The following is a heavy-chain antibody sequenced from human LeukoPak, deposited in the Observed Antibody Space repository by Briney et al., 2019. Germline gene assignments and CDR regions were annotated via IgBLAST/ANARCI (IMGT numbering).Heavy chain of an antibody. V-gene: IGHV3-30-3*01. CDR1: GFTFSSYA. CDR2: ISYDGTNK. J-gene: IGHJ6*02. D-gene: IGHD4-17*01. Sequence: GGSLRLSCAASGFTFSSYAMHWVRQAPGKGLEWVALISYDGTNKYYADSVKGRFTISRDNSKNTLYLQMNSLRAEDTAVYYCASRPQSRPSDGDDDNYYYYGMDVWGQGTTVTVSS. CDR3: ASRPQSRPSDGDDDNYYYYGMDV.